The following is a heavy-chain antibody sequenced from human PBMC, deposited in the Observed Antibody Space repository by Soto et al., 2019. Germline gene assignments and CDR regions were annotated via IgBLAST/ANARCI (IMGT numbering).Heavy chain of an antibody. Sequence: PGGSLRLSCAASGFHFSSYAMSWVRQAPGKGLEWVSAISGSGGSTYYADSVKGRFTISRDNSKNTLYLQMNSLRAEDTAVYYCAKAPYSNPLYYYYMDVWGKGTTVTVSS. CDR1: GFHFSSYA. CDR2: ISGSGGST. J-gene: IGHJ6*03. CDR3: AKAPYSNPLYYYYMDV. V-gene: IGHV3-23*01. D-gene: IGHD4-4*01.